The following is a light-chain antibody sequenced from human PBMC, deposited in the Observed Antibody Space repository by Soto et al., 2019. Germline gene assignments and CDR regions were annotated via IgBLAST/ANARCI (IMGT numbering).Light chain of an antibody. V-gene: IGLV1-40*01. CDR1: SSNIGAGYD. CDR3: QSFDTSLSGYV. CDR2: GNS. Sequence: QAVVTQPPSVSGAPRQRVTISCTGNSSNIGAGYDVHWYQQLPGTAPKLLIYGNSNRPSGVPDRFSGSKSGTSASLAITGLQAEDEADYYCQSFDTSLSGYVFGTGTKLTVL. J-gene: IGLJ1*01.